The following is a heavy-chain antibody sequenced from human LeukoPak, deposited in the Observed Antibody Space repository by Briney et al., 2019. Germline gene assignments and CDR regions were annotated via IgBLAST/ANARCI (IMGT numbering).Heavy chain of an antibody. CDR1: GYTFTSYG. CDR3: LRVWFGEFKAPHFDY. J-gene: IGHJ4*02. CDR2: ISAYNGNT. D-gene: IGHD3-10*01. Sequence: ASVKVSCKAPGYTFTSYGISWVRQAPGQGLEWMGWISAYNGNTNYAQKLQGRVTMTTDTSTSTAYMELRSLRSDDTAVYYCLRVWFGEFKAPHFDYRGQGTLVTVSS. V-gene: IGHV1-18*04.